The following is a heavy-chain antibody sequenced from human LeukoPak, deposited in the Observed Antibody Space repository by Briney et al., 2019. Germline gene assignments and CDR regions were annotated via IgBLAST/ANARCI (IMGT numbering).Heavy chain of an antibody. CDR3: AAEGVGYSYAKGANAFDI. Sequence: ASVKVSCKASGFTFTSSAVQWVRQARGQRLEWIGWIVVGSGNTNYAQKFQERVTITRDMSTSTAYMELSSLRSEDTAVYYCAAEGVGYSYAKGANAFDIWGQGTMVTVSS. CDR2: IVVGSGNT. D-gene: IGHD5-18*01. J-gene: IGHJ3*02. V-gene: IGHV1-58*01. CDR1: GFTFTSSA.